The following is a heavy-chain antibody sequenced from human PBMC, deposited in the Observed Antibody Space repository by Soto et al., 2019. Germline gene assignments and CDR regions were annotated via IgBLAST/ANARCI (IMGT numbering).Heavy chain of an antibody. J-gene: IGHJ4*02. CDR3: ADIRAAAGDY. Sequence: EVQLLESGGGLVQPGGSLRLSCAASGFTFSSYAMSWVRQAPGKGLEWVSAISGSGGSTYYSDSVKGRFTISRDNSKNRLYLQMNSLRAEDTAVYYCADIRAAAGDYWGQGTLVTVSS. V-gene: IGHV3-23*01. CDR2: ISGSGGST. CDR1: GFTFSSYA. D-gene: IGHD6-13*01.